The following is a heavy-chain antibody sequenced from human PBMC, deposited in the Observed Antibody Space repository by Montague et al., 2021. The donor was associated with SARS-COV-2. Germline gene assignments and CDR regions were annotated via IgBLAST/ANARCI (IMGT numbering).Heavy chain of an antibody. Sequence: SETLSLTCTASGDSISGSSHYWGWIRQPPGKGLEWIGSIYYSGSTYYNPSLKSRVTISVDTSKNQFSLKLSSVTAADTAVFYCARHSGDYTIFGVVIYYMDVWGKGTTVTVSS. CDR1: GDSISGSSHY. J-gene: IGHJ6*03. CDR3: ARHSGDYTIFGVVIYYMDV. D-gene: IGHD3-3*01. CDR2: IYYSGST. V-gene: IGHV4-39*01.